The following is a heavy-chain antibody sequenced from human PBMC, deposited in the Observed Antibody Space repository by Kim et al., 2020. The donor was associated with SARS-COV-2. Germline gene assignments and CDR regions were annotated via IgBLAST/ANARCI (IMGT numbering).Heavy chain of an antibody. Sequence: DSVKGRFTIPRDNAKNSLYLQMNSLRAEDTAVYYCAREGSITMVRGVSGYWGQGTLVTVSS. CDR3: AREGSITMVRGVSGY. J-gene: IGHJ4*02. D-gene: IGHD3-10*01. V-gene: IGHV3-21*01.